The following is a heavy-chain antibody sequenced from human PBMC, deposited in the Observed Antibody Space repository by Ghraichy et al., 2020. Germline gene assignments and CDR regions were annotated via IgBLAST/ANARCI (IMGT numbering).Heavy chain of an antibody. V-gene: IGHV1-8*01. CDR2: MNPNSGNT. D-gene: IGHD6-19*01. CDR3: ARGLSGWYWDRGSVYFDY. J-gene: IGHJ4*02. CDR1: GYTFTSYD. Sequence: ASVKVSCKASGYTFTSYDINWVRQATGQGLEWMGWMNPNSGNTGYAQKFQGRVTMTRNTSISTAYMELSSLRSEDTAVYYCARGLSGWYWDRGSVYFDYWGQGTLVTVSS.